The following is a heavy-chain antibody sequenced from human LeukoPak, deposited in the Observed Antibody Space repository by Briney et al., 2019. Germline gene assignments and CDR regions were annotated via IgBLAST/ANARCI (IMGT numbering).Heavy chain of an antibody. Sequence: GGSLRLSCAASGFTFSSYSMNWVRQAPGKGLEWVSSISSSSSYIYYVDSVKGRLTISRDNAKNSLYLQMNSLRAEDTAVYYCARDRRYSSSWYYLENWFDPWGQGTLVTVSS. CDR1: GFTFSSYS. CDR3: ARDRRYSSSWYYLENWFDP. CDR2: ISSSSSYI. D-gene: IGHD6-13*01. V-gene: IGHV3-21*01. J-gene: IGHJ5*02.